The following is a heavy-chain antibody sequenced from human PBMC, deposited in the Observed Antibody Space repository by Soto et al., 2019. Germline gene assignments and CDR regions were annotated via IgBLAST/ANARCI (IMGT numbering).Heavy chain of an antibody. V-gene: IGHV4-30-2*01. D-gene: IGHD3-3*01. Sequence: TSETLSLTCAVSGGSLSSGGYSWSWIRQHPGKGLEWIGYIYYSGSTYYNPSLKSRVTISVDRSKNQFSLKLSSVTAADTAVYYCARGTPFGRWGQGTLVTVSS. J-gene: IGHJ4*02. CDR2: IYYSGST. CDR1: GGSLSSGGYS. CDR3: ARGTPFGR.